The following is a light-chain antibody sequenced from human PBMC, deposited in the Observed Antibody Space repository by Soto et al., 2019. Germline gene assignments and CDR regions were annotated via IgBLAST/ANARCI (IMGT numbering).Light chain of an antibody. CDR1: SGHSTYA. J-gene: IGLJ2*01. Sequence: QSVLTQSPSASASLGASVKLTCTLSSGHSTYAIAWHQQQPEKGPRYLMKLKNDGSHSKGDGIPDRFSGSSSGAERYLTISSLQSEDEADYYCQTWGTGIVVFGGGTKLTVL. CDR3: QTWGTGIVV. V-gene: IGLV4-69*01. CDR2: LKNDGSH.